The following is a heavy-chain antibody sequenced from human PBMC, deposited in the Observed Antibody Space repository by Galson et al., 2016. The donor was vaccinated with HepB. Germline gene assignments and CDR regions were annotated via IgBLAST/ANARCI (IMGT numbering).Heavy chain of an antibody. Sequence: SLRLSCAASGFTFSSYGMHWVRQAPGKGLEWVAVISYDGSNKYYADSVKGRFTIPRDNSKNTLYLQMNSLRAEDTAVYYCAKEVGYYGSGTYWGQGTLVTVSS. J-gene: IGHJ4*02. CDR1: GFTFSSYG. D-gene: IGHD3-10*01. CDR3: AKEVGYYGSGTY. CDR2: ISYDGSNK. V-gene: IGHV3-30*18.